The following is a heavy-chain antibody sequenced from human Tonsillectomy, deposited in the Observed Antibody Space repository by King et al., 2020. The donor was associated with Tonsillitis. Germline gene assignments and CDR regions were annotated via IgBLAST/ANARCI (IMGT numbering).Heavy chain of an antibody. J-gene: IGHJ5*02. CDR1: GGSISSGSYY. CDR3: ARESIVVVPAATISNWFDP. Sequence: QLQESGPGLVKPSQTLSLTCTVSGGSISSGSYYWSWIRQPAGKGLEWIGRIYTSGSTNYNPSLKSRVTMSVDTSKNQFSLKLSSVTAADTAVYYCARESIVVVPAATISNWFDPWGQGTLVTVSS. V-gene: IGHV4-61*02. CDR2: IYTSGST. D-gene: IGHD2-2*01.